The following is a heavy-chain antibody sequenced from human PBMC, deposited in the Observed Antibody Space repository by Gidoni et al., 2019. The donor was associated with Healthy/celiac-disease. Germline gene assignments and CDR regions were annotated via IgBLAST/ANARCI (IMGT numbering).Heavy chain of an antibody. Sequence: EVQLLESGGGLVQPGGSLRLSCAASGFTFSSYAMSWVRRAPGKGLEWVSAISGSGGNTYYADSVKGRFTISRDNSKNTLYLQMNSLRAEDTAVYYCAKDADCSSTSCPLYYYYYYYMDVWGKGTTVTVSS. CDR3: AKDADCSSTSCPLYYYYYYYMDV. D-gene: IGHD2-2*01. J-gene: IGHJ6*03. V-gene: IGHV3-23*01. CDR2: ISGSGGNT. CDR1: GFTFSSYA.